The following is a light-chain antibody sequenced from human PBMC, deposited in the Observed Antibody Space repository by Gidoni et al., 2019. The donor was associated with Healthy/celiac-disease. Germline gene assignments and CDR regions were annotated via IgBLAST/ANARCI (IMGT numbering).Light chain of an antibody. CDR1: SSDVGGYNY. Sequence: QSALTQPASVSASPVQSITISCTGTSSDVGGYNYVSWYQQHPGKDPKLMIYEVSNRPSGVSNRFSGCKSGNTASLTISGLQAEDEDDYYCSSYTSSSTLRVFGGGTKLTVL. V-gene: IGLV2-14*01. J-gene: IGLJ3*02. CDR2: EVS. CDR3: SSYTSSSTLRV.